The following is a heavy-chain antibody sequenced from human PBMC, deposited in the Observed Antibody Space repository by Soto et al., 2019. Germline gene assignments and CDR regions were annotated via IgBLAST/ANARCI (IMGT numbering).Heavy chain of an antibody. CDR1: CGSIITYY. CDR2: IYSSGAT. J-gene: IGHJ4*02. Sequence: SETLSLTCTSSCGSIITYYWSWIRQPPGGTLEWIGYIYSSGATTYNPSLESRVTMSVDMPNNEFSLELTSLTAADTAVYYCARSHSFDGSIYHYYFDFWGQGTRVTVSS. CDR3: ARSHSFDGSIYHYYFDF. V-gene: IGHV4-59*01. D-gene: IGHD3-10*01.